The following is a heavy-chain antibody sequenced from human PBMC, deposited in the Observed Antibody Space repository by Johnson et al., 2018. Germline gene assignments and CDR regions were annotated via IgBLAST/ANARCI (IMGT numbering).Heavy chain of an antibody. V-gene: IGHV3-21*01. CDR1: GFIFSSYS. CDR2: ISSSNNYK. D-gene: IGHD6-19*01. CDR3: PRDLVTVAGYGMDV. Sequence: VQLLETGGGLVKPGGSLRLSCAASGFIFSSYSMNWVRQAPGKGLEWVTSISSSNNYKYYADSVKGRFTVSRNNPKNSRYLKMNSLRAEDTAGYYCPRDLVTVAGYGMDVWRQGTTFTVSS. J-gene: IGHJ6*02.